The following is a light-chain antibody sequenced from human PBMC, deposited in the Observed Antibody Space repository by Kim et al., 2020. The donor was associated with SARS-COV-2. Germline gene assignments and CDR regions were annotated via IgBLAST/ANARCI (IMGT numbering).Light chain of an antibody. CDR1: QVINHY. CDR2: AVS. CDR3: QQVHSYPIT. J-gene: IGKJ5*01. Sequence: ASVGDRVTITCRASQVINHYLAWYQQKPGKAPKLLIAAVSGLQRGVPSRFSGSGSGTDFTLTISSLQPDDFATYYCQQVHSYPITFGQGTRLEIK. V-gene: IGKV1-9*01.